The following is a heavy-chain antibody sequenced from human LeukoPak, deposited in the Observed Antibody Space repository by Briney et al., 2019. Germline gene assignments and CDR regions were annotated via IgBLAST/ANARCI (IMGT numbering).Heavy chain of an antibody. CDR2: IYYSGST. D-gene: IGHD2-15*01. V-gene: IGHV4-59*01. CDR3: ARTPNSRWWFQR. CDR1: GGSISSYY. Sequence: SETLSLTCTVSGGSISSYYWNWIRHPPGKGLEGIGYIYYSGSTNYNPSLKSRVTISVDTSKNQFSLKLSSVTAADTAVYYCARTPNSRWWFQRWGQGTLVTVSS. J-gene: IGHJ1*01.